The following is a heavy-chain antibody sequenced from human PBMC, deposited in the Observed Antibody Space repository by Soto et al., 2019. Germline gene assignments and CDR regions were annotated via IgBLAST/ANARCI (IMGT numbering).Heavy chain of an antibody. CDR3: ARASTTVTTLDY. V-gene: IGHV4-30-2*01. D-gene: IGHD4-17*01. J-gene: IGHJ4*02. CDR1: GGSISSGGYS. Sequence: SETLSLTCAVSGGSISSGGYSWSWIRQPPGKGLEWIGYIYHSGSTYYNPSLKSRVTISVDRSKNQFSLKLSSVTAADTAVYYCARASTTVTTLDYWGQGTQVTV. CDR2: IYHSGST.